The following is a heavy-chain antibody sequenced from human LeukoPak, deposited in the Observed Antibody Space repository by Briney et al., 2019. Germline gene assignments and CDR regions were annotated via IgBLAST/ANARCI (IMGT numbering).Heavy chain of an antibody. CDR3: ARDLGLELLRY. J-gene: IGHJ4*02. V-gene: IGHV1-69*01. D-gene: IGHD1-7*01. Sequence: GASVKVSCKASGGTFSSYAISWVRQAPGQGLEWMGGIIPIFGTANYAQKFQGRVTITADESTSIAYMELSSLRSEDTAVYYCARDLGLELLRYWGQGTLVTVSS. CDR1: GGTFSSYA. CDR2: IIPIFGTA.